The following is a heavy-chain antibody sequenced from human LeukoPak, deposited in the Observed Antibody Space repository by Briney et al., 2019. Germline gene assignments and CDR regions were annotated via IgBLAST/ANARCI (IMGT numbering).Heavy chain of an antibody. J-gene: IGHJ4*02. CDR1: GLTFSSHW. Sequence: GGSLRLSCAASGLTFSSHWMHWVRQAPGKGLVWVSRITNDGSSTTYADSVKGRFTISRDNAKNMLYLQVNSLRAEDTAVYYCARDSGSYCFDYWGQGTLVAVSS. D-gene: IGHD1-26*01. V-gene: IGHV3-74*01. CDR2: ITNDGSST. CDR3: ARDSGSYCFDY.